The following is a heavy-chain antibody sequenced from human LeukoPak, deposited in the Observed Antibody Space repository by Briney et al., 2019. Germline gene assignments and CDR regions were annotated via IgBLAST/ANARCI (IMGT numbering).Heavy chain of an antibody. CDR3: ARKVGHFRARNWFDP. Sequence: SDTLTLTCAVSGYSISSSNWWGWIRQPPGKGLEWIGYIYYSGSTYYNPSLKSRVTMSVDTSKNQFSLKLSSVTAVDTAVYYCARKVGHFRARNWFDPWGQGTLVTVSS. CDR1: GYSISSSNW. J-gene: IGHJ5*02. V-gene: IGHV4-28*01. CDR2: IYYSGST. D-gene: IGHD3-3*02.